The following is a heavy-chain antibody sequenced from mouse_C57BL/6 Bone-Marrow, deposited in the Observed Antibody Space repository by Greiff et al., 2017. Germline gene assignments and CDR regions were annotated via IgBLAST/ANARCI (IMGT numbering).Heavy chain of an antibody. CDR1: GYAFTNYL. J-gene: IGHJ4*01. V-gene: IGHV1-54*01. D-gene: IGHD1-1*01. Sequence: VQLQQSGAELVRPGTSVKVSCKASGYAFTNYLIEWVKQRPGQGLEWIGVINPGSGGTNYNEKFKGKATLTADKSSSNAYMPLRSLTSEDSAVYFCARRYYGSDAMDYWGQGTSVTVSS. CDR3: ARRYYGSDAMDY. CDR2: INPGSGGT.